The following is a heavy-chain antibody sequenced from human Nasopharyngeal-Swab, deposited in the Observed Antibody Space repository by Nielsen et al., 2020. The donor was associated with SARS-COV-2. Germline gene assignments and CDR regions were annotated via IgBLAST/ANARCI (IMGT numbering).Heavy chain of an antibody. Sequence: SVKVSCNASGGTFSSDAISWVRQAPGQGLEWMGGIIPIFGTANYAQKFQGRVTITADESTSTAYMELSSLRSEDTAVYYCARDLWRRAARDYYYYGMDVWGQGTTVTVSS. V-gene: IGHV1-69*13. J-gene: IGHJ6*02. CDR1: GGTFSSDA. D-gene: IGHD3-3*01. CDR2: IIPIFGTA. CDR3: ARDLWRRAARDYYYYGMDV.